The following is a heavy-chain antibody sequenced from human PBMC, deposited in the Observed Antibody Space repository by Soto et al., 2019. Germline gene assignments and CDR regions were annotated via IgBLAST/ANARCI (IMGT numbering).Heavy chain of an antibody. D-gene: IGHD3-3*01. CDR2: IYYSGST. J-gene: IGHJ6*02. CDR1: GGSISSSSYY. Sequence: PSETLSLTCTVSGGSISSSSYYWGWIRQPPGKGLEWIGSIYYSGSTYYNPSLKSRVTISVDTSKNQFSLKLSSVTAADTAVYYCARTITIFGVVMGYYYYGMDVWGQGTTVTV. V-gene: IGHV4-39*01. CDR3: ARTITIFGVVMGYYYYGMDV.